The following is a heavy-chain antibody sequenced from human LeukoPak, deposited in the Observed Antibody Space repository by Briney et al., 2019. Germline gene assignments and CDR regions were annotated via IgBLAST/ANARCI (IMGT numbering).Heavy chain of an antibody. CDR1: GGTFSSYA. V-gene: IGHV1-69*13. CDR3: AFRTMVRGVDY. D-gene: IGHD3-10*01. CDR2: IIPIFGTA. J-gene: IGHJ4*02. Sequence: SVKVSCKASGGTFSSYAISWVRQAPGQGLEWMGGIIPIFGTANYAQKFQGRVTITADESTSTAYMELSSLRSENTAVYYCAFRTMVRGVDYWGQGTLVTVSS.